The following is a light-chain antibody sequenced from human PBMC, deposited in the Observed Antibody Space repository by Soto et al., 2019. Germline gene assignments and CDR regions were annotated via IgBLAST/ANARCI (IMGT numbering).Light chain of an antibody. J-gene: IGLJ2*01. V-gene: IGLV1-44*01. CDR2: SSN. CDR3: AAWDDSLNGVV. Sequence: QSVLTQPPSASGTPGQRVTISCSGSSSNIGSYSVNWYQQLPGTAPKLLMYSSNQRPSGVPDRFSGAKSGTSASLAISGLESEEEADYYCAAWDDSLNGVVFGGGTKLTVL. CDR1: SSNIGSYS.